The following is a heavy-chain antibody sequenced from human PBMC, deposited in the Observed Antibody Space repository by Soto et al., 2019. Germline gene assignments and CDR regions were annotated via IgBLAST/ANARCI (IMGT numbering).Heavy chain of an antibody. CDR2: TFVTGAT. Sequence: QVQLQESGPGLVKSSETLSLICFVSGEALGSGQSYWNWIRQAPGKGLEWIGHTFVTGATKYSASLKSRVTMSVDTSKSQISLTLTYVTAADSATYFCARGRSDSAGSSFGRRMDVWGQGTTVTVSS. D-gene: IGHD3-10*01. V-gene: IGHV4-61*01. J-gene: IGHJ6*02. CDR1: GEALGSGQSY. CDR3: ARGRSDSAGSSFGRRMDV.